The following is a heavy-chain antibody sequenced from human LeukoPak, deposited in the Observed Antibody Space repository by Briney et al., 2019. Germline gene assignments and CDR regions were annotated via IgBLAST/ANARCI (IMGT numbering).Heavy chain of an antibody. CDR1: GFTFSSYA. V-gene: IGHV3-30-3*01. CDR2: ISYDGSNK. J-gene: IGHJ4*02. CDR3: AREVGAINS. D-gene: IGHD1-26*01. Sequence: PGRSLRLSCAASGFTFSSYAMHWVRQAPGKGLEWVAVISYDGSNKYYADSVKGRFTISRDNSKNTLYLQMNSLRAEDTAVYYCAREVGAINSWGQGTLVTVSS.